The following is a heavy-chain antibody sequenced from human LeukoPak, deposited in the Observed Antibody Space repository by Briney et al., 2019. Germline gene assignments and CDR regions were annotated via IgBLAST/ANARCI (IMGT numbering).Heavy chain of an antibody. CDR1: GFTFSNYW. CDR3: ARGRAAAAGIDY. J-gene: IGHJ4*02. CDR2: INTDGSAT. V-gene: IGHV3-74*01. D-gene: IGHD6-13*01. Sequence: GGSLRLSCAASGFTFSNYWMHWVRQAPGKGLVWVAHINTDGSATTYGDAAKGRFTVSRDNANNTLSLEMNSLRVEDTAVYYCARGRAAAAGIDYWGQGTLVTVSS.